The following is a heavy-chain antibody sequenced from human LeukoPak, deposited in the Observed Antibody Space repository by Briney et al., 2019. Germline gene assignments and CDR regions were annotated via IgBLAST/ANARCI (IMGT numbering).Heavy chain of an antibody. Sequence: GGSLRLSCAASGFTFSSYSMNWVRQAPGKGLEWVSSISSSSSYIYYADSVKGRFTISRDNAKNSLSLQMNSLRVEDTAMYYCARIGYSSSGFDCWGQGTLVIVSS. CDR3: ARIGYSSSGFDC. J-gene: IGHJ4*02. D-gene: IGHD6-13*01. CDR1: GFTFSSYS. CDR2: ISSSSSYI. V-gene: IGHV3-21*01.